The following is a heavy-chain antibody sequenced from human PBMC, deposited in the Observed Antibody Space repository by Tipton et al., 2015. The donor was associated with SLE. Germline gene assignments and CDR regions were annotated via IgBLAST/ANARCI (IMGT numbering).Heavy chain of an antibody. Sequence: TLSLTCAVSGHSISTDYYWSWIRQPAGKGLEWIGYIYTSGSTNYNPALKSRVTISVDTSKNQFSLKLSSVTAADMAVYYCAAVAASRYYYGMDVWGQGTTVTVSS. CDR2: IYTSGST. CDR3: AAVAASRYYYGMDV. D-gene: IGHD2-15*01. CDR1: GHSISTDYY. V-gene: IGHV4-61*09. J-gene: IGHJ6*02.